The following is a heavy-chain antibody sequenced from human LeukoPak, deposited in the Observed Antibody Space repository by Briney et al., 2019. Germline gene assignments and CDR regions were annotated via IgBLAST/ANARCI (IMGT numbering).Heavy chain of an antibody. V-gene: IGHV3-23*01. CDR2: ISSSGGST. J-gene: IGHJ4*02. Sequence: XXXAXXFTXXFYAMSWVRQAPGKGLEWVSAISSSGGSTYYADSVKGRFTISRDNCKNTVYLQMNRRRGEETAVNEXXXXXXXXXXXXXSYFDCWGQGTLVTVSS. CDR3: XXXXXXXXXXXXSYFDC. CDR1: XFTXXFYA.